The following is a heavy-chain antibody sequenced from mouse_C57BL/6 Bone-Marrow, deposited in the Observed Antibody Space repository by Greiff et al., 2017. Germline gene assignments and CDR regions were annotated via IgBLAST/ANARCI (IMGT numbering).Heavy chain of an antibody. CDR3: EVMTTVLDWYFDV. D-gene: IGHD1-1*01. CDR2: IHPNSGST. Sequence: QVQLQQPGAELVKPGASVKLSCKASGYTFTSYWMHWVKQRPGQGLEWIGMIHPNSGSTNYNEKFKSKATLTVDKSSSTAYMQLSSLTSEDSAVYYCEVMTTVLDWYFDVWGTGTAVTVTS. V-gene: IGHV1-64*01. J-gene: IGHJ1*03. CDR1: GYTFTSYW.